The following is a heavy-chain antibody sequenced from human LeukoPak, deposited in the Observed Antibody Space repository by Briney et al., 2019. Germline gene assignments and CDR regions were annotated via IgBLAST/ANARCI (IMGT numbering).Heavy chain of an antibody. CDR1: GFTFSNAW. V-gene: IGHV3-15*01. CDR3: TTIAVAGLIDY. J-gene: IGHJ4*02. D-gene: IGHD6-19*01. Sequence: GGSLRLSCAASGFTFSNAWRSWVRQAPGKGLEWVGRIKSKTDGGTTDYAAPVKGRFTISRDDSKNTLYLQMNSLKTEDTAVYYCTTIAVAGLIDYWGQGTLVTVSS. CDR2: IKSKTDGGTT.